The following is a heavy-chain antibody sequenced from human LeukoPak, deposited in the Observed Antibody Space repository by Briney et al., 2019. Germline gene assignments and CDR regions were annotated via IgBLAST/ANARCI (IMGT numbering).Heavy chain of an antibody. Sequence: ASVKVSRKASEYTFTSYYMHWVRQAPGQGLEWMGIINPSGGSTSYTQKFQGRVTMTRDTSTSTVYMELSSLRSEDTAVYYCARDLWFGESWFDPWGQGTLVTVSS. CDR2: INPSGGST. D-gene: IGHD3-10*01. J-gene: IGHJ5*02. CDR3: ARDLWFGESWFDP. CDR1: EYTFTSYY. V-gene: IGHV1-46*01.